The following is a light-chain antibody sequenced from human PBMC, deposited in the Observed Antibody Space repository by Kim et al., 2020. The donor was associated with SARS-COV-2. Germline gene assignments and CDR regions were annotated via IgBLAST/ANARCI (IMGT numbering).Light chain of an antibody. CDR1: QSISNW. J-gene: IGKJ1*01. CDR3: QQYYSYSWT. V-gene: IGKV1-5*03. CDR2: RAS. Sequence: DIQMTQSPSTLSASVGDRVTITCRASQSISNWLAWYQQKPGKAPKLLIYRASSLQTGVPSRFSGSGYGTEFTLTISGLQPDDFATYYCQQYYSYSWTLGQGTKVYIK.